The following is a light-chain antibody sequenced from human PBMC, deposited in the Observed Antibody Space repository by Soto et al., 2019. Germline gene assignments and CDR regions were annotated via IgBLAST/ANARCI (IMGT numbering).Light chain of an antibody. Sequence: QSALTQPASVSGSPGQSITISCTGTSSDVGAYNYVSWYQQHPGKAPKLMIYEVSNRPSGVSNRFSGSKSGNTASLTISGLQAEDEGDYYCSPYTSGSTWVFGGGTTLTVL. V-gene: IGLV2-14*01. J-gene: IGLJ3*02. CDR2: EVS. CDR1: SSDVGAYNY. CDR3: SPYTSGSTWV.